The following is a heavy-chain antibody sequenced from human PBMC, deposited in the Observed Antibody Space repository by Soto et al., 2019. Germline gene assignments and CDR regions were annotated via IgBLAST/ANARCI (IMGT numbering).Heavy chain of an antibody. J-gene: IGHJ4*02. Sequence: EVQLVESGGDLVQPGGSLRRSCAASGFTFGDHYMDWVRQAPGKGLEWVGRTRNKANSYTTEYAASVKGRFTISRDDSKNSLSLQMNSLKTEDTAVYYSARVLTSSGGYYFDYWGQGTLVTVSS. CDR2: TRNKANSYTT. CDR1: GFTFGDHY. CDR3: ARVLTSSGGYYFDY. D-gene: IGHD3-16*01. V-gene: IGHV3-72*01.